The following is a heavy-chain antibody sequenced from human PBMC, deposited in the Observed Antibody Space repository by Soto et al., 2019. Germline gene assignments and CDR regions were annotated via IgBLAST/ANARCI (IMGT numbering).Heavy chain of an antibody. D-gene: IGHD3-3*01. Sequence: SETLSLTCAVYGGSFSGYYWSWIRQPPGKGLEWIGEINHSGSTNYNPSLKSRVTISVGTSKNQFPLKLSSVTAADTAVYYCARGGNVLRFLEWFSNYYYGMDVWGQGTTVPVSS. CDR3: ARGGNVLRFLEWFSNYYYGMDV. CDR2: INHSGST. CDR1: GGSFSGYY. V-gene: IGHV4-34*01. J-gene: IGHJ6*02.